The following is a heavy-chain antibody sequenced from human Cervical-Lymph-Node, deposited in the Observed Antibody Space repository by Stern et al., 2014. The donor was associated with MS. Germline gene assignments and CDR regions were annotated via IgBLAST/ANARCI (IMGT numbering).Heavy chain of an antibody. J-gene: IGHJ6*02. D-gene: IGHD3-3*01. V-gene: IGHV1-2*02. CDR1: GYTFTDFY. CDR2: INPKNGDT. Sequence: VQLVESGAEMKKPGASVKVSCKTSGYTFTDFYIHWVRQAPGQGLEWMGWINPKNGDTKFERKFQGRVSMTRDTSFSTANLEVRRLTSDDTAIYFCARDKQEYDFWTGHHYYYGMDVWGQGTTVTVS. CDR3: ARDKQEYDFWTGHHYYYGMDV.